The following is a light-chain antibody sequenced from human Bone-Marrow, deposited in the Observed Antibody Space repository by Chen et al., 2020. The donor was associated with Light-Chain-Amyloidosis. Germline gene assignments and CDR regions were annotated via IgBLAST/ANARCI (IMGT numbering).Light chain of an antibody. Sequence: QSALTQPASVSGSPGQSITISCTGTSSDVGGYNHVSWYQQHPGKAPKLMIYAVSNRPSGVSNRFAGSKSGNTASLTISGLQAEDEADYYCSSYTSSRTLVFGGGTKLTVL. J-gene: IGLJ2*01. CDR2: AVS. CDR1: SSDVGGYNH. V-gene: IGLV2-14*03. CDR3: SSYTSSRTLV.